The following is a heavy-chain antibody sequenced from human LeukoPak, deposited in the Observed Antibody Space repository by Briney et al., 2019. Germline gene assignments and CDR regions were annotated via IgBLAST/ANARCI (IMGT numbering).Heavy chain of an antibody. CDR2: ISGSGGST. D-gene: IGHD3-10*01. CDR3: AKDREWFGEAVWDY. J-gene: IGHJ4*02. V-gene: IGHV3-23*01. Sequence: GGSLRLSCAASGFTFSSYEMSWVRQAPGKGLEWVSAISGSGGSTYYADSVKGRFTISRDNSKNTLYLQMNSLRAEDTAVYYCAKDREWFGEAVWDYWGQGTLVTVSS. CDR1: GFTFSSYE.